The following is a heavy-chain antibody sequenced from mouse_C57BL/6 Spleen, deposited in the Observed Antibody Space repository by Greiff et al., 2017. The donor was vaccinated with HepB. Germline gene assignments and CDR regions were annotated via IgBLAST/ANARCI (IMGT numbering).Heavy chain of an antibody. D-gene: IGHD1-1*01. J-gene: IGHJ2*01. Sequence: QVQLQQSGAELVKPGASVKISCKASGYAFSSYWMNWVKQRPGKGLEWIGQIYPGDGDTNYNGKFKGKATLTADKSSSTAYMQLSSLTSEDSAVYFCARSWDGSSYFDYWGQGTTLTVSS. CDR1: GYAFSSYW. CDR3: ARSWDGSSYFDY. CDR2: IYPGDGDT. V-gene: IGHV1-80*01.